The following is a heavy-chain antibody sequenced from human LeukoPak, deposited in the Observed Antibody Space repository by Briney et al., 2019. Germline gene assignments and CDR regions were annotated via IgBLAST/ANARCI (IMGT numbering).Heavy chain of an antibody. V-gene: IGHV4-30-2*01. CDR2: IYHSGST. CDR3: ARGDIVGATTFDY. J-gene: IGHJ4*02. D-gene: IGHD1-26*01. Sequence: SETLSLTCTVSGGSISSGGYYWSWVRQPPGKGLEWIGYIYHSGSTYYNPSLKSRVTISVDRSKNQFSLKLSSVTAADTAVYYRARGDIVGATTFDYWGQGTLVTVSS. CDR1: GGSISSGGYY.